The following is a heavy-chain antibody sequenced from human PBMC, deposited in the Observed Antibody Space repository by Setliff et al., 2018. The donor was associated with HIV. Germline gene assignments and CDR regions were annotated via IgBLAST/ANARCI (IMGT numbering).Heavy chain of an antibody. J-gene: IGHJ4*02. CDR2: IYTSGNT. CDR3: ARGRGSSSSWPIDY. V-gene: IGHV4-4*08. Sequence: SETLSLTCTVSGGSFSDYYRSWIRQPPGKGLEWIGYIYTSGNTYYSPSLKSRVTITADSSKNQLSLKLTSVTAADTAVYFCARGRGSSSSWPIDYWGQGTLVTVSS. D-gene: IGHD6-13*01. CDR1: GGSFSDYY.